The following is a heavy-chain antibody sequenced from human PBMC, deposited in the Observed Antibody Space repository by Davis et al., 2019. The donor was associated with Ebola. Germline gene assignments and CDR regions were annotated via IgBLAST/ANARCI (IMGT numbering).Heavy chain of an antibody. D-gene: IGHD5-18*01. CDR3: ARGIRGYGNRVYYYYGMDV. CDR1: GGSISSSSYY. CDR2: IYYSWST. V-gene: IGHV4-39*01. Sequence: MPSETLSLTCTVSGGSISSSSYYWGWIRQPPGKGLEWIGSIYYSWSTYYNPSLKSRVTISVDTSKNQFSLKLSSVTAADTAVYYCARGIRGYGNRVYYYYGMDVWGQGTTVTVSS. J-gene: IGHJ6*02.